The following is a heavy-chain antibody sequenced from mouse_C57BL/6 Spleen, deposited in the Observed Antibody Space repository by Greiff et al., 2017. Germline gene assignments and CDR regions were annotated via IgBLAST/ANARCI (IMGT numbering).Heavy chain of an antibody. CDR3: ARWGYYGSSEGDWYFDV. CDR1: GYTFTSYW. Sequence: QVQLQQSGAELVMPGASVKLSCKASGYTFTSYWMHWVKQRPGQGLEWIGEIDPSDSYTNYNQKFKGKSTLTVDKSSSTAYMQLSSLTSEDSAVYYCARWGYYGSSEGDWYFDVWGTGTTVTVSS. CDR2: IDPSDSYT. J-gene: IGHJ1*03. D-gene: IGHD1-1*01. V-gene: IGHV1-69*01.